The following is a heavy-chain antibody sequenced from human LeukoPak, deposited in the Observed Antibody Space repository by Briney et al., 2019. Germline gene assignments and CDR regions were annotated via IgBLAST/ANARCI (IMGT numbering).Heavy chain of an antibody. Sequence: GGSLRLSCAASGFTFSSYSMNWVRQAPGKGLEWVSSISGSSSYTYYADSVKGRFTISRDNAKNSLYLQMNSLRAEDTAVYYCARYADPSLDPYYYYGMDVWGQGTTVTVSS. J-gene: IGHJ6*02. CDR1: GFTFSSYS. V-gene: IGHV3-21*01. D-gene: IGHD1-1*01. CDR3: ARYADPSLDPYYYYGMDV. CDR2: ISGSSSYT.